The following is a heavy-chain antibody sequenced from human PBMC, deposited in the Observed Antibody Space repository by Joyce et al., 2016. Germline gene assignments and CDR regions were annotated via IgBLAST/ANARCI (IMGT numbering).Heavy chain of an antibody. CDR2: IYSGGDT. J-gene: IGHJ4*02. CDR3: ARVPGFH. Sequence: EVQLVESGGGLIQPGGYLRLSCAASGFTVSNNYMTWVRQAPGKGLEWVSFIYSGGDTYYADSVKCRFTISRDKNTLYLQMNSLRVEDTAVYYCARVPGFHWGQGTLVTVSS. CDR1: GFTVSNNY. V-gene: IGHV3-53*01.